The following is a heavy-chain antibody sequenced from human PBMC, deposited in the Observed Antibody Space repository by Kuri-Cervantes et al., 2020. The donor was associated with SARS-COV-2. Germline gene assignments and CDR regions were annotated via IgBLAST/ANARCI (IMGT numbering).Heavy chain of an antibody. D-gene: IGHD2-21*02. CDR2: ISAYNGNT. Sequence: ASVKVSCKASGYTFTSYGISWVRQAPGQGLEWMGWISAYNGNTNYAQKLQGRVTMTTDTSTSTAYIELRSLRSDDTAVYYCARVSCGGDCYGGIDYWGQGTLVTVSS. CDR1: GYTFTSYG. J-gene: IGHJ4*02. CDR3: ARVSCGGDCYGGIDY. V-gene: IGHV1-18*01.